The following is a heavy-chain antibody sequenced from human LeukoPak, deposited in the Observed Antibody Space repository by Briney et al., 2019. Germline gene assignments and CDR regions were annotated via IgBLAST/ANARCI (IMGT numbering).Heavy chain of an antibody. J-gene: IGHJ6*02. CDR1: GFTFSSYA. Sequence: GRSLRLSCAASGFTFSSYAMHWARQAPGKGLEWVAVVSYDGSNKYYADSVKGRFTISRDNSKNTLYLQMNSLRAEDTAVYYCARATQDIVVVPAATPSDYYYGMDVWGQGTTVTVSS. V-gene: IGHV3-30-3*01. CDR3: ARATQDIVVVPAATPSDYYYGMDV. CDR2: VSYDGSNK. D-gene: IGHD2-2*01.